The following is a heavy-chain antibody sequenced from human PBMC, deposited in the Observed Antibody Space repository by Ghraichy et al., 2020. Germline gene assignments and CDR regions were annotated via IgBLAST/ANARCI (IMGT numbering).Heavy chain of an antibody. CDR3: AKDRDGYNYGPFDH. CDR1: GGTFNSYA. CDR2: IIPIFGST. Sequence: SVKVSCKASGGTFNSYAISWLRLAPGQGLEWMGGIIPIFGSTNYAQRFQGRLTILADNSTNTVDMEFRSLRSEDTAVYYCAKDRDGYNYGPFDHWGQGALVTVSS. V-gene: IGHV1-69*06. D-gene: IGHD5-24*01. J-gene: IGHJ4*02.